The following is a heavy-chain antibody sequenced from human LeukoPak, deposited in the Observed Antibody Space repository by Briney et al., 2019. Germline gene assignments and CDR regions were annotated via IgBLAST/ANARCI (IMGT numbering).Heavy chain of an antibody. D-gene: IGHD3-10*01. CDR2: ISSSGSTI. CDR3: GYYNSGSYSTPDS. J-gene: IGHJ5*01. Sequence: PGGSLRLSCAASGFTFSSYEMNWVRQAPGKGLEWVSYISSSGSTIYYVDSVKGRFTISRDNSKNTLYLQMKTLRSEDTAVYYCGYYNSGSYSTPDSWGQGTQVTVSS. V-gene: IGHV3-48*03. CDR1: GFTFSSYE.